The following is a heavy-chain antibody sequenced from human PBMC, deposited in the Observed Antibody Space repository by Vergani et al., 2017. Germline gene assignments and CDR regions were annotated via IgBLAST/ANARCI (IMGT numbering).Heavy chain of an antibody. CDR2: IIPIFGTA. CDR3: ASYTEASRDRYCSGGSCYSARGYEYGYGMDV. V-gene: IGHV1-69*01. D-gene: IGHD2-15*01. J-gene: IGHJ6*02. CDR1: GGTFSSYA. Sequence: QVQLVQSGAEVKKPGSSVKVSCKASGGTFSSYAISWVRQAPGQGLEWMGGIIPIFGTANYAQKFQGRVTITADESTSTAYMELSSRGSEDTAVYYCASYTEASRDRYCSGGSCYSARGYEYGYGMDVWGQGTTVTVSS.